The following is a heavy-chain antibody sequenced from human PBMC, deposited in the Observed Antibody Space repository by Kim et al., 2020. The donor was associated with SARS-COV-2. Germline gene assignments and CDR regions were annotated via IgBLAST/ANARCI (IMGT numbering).Heavy chain of an antibody. Sequence: SGDSTNYADSLKGRFTISRDNSQNTLYLQMSSLGAEDTAIYYCANPRQPDYWGQGTLVTVSS. V-gene: IGHV3-23*01. J-gene: IGHJ4*02. CDR3: ANPRQPDY. CDR2: SGDST. D-gene: IGHD6-13*01.